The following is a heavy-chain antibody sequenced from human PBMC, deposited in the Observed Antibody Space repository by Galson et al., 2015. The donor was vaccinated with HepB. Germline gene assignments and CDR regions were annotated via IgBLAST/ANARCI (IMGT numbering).Heavy chain of an antibody. V-gene: IGHV1-2*06. J-gene: IGHJ4*02. Sequence: SVKVSCKASGCTFTGYYMHWVRQAPGQGLEWMGRINPNSGGTNYAQKFQGRVTMTRDTSISTAYMELSRLRSDDTAVYYCARADCSSDSCYRDLSDYWGQGTLVTVSS. CDR2: INPNSGGT. D-gene: IGHD2-2*02. CDR3: ARADCSSDSCYRDLSDY. CDR1: GCTFTGYY.